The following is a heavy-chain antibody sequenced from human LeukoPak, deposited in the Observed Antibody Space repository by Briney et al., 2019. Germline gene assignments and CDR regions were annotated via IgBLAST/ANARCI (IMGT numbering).Heavy chain of an antibody. V-gene: IGHV1-18*01. Sequence: VASVKVSCKASGYTFTSYDINWVRQATGQGLEWMGWISAYNGNTNYAQKLQGRVTMTTDTSTSTAYMELRSLRSDDTAVYYCARVELLSGLGYYYGSGSYYNSNWFDHWGQGTLVTVSS. J-gene: IGHJ5*02. D-gene: IGHD3-10*01. CDR1: GYTFTSYD. CDR3: ARVELLSGLGYYYGSGSYYNSNWFDH. CDR2: ISAYNGNT.